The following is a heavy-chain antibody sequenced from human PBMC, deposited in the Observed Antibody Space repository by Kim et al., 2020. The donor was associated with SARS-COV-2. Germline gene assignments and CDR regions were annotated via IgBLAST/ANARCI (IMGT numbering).Heavy chain of an antibody. D-gene: IGHD4-17*01. CDR3: ARATGYGMDV. V-gene: IGHV1-3*01. CDR2: GNT. J-gene: IGHJ6*02. Sequence: GNTKHYPKFQGRVTIHRETSASTAYMELSSLRSEDTAVYYCARATGYGMDVWGQGTTVTVSS.